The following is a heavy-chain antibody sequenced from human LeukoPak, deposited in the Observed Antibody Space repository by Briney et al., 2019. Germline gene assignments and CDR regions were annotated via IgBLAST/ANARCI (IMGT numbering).Heavy chain of an antibody. D-gene: IGHD3-10*01. CDR3: AREGLTMVRGVILY. Sequence: PSETLSLTCTVSGGSISSRSYYWDWIRQPPGKGLEWIGSIYYSGSTYYNPCLKSRVTVSVDTSKNQVSLKLSSVTAADTAVYYCAREGLTMVRGVILYWGQGTLFTVSS. CDR1: GGSISSRSYY. V-gene: IGHV4-39*07. J-gene: IGHJ4*02. CDR2: IYYSGST.